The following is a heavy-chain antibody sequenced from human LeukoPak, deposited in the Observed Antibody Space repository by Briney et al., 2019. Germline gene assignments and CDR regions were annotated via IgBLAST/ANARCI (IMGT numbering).Heavy chain of an antibody. Sequence: SQTLSLTCTVSGGSIISGGYYCSSIRQHPGEGLECIGYVYYSGSTYYNPSRNSRVTISIAPSKTQFPLKLSSVTATDTAVYYCARVGAGRRGYCNGGSCLGDPRLNAFYYFDYWGQGTLVTVSS. J-gene: IGHJ4*02. CDR2: VYYSGST. D-gene: IGHD2-15*01. V-gene: IGHV4-31*03. CDR3: ARVGAGRRGYCNGGSCLGDPRLNAFYYFDY. CDR1: GGSIISGGYY.